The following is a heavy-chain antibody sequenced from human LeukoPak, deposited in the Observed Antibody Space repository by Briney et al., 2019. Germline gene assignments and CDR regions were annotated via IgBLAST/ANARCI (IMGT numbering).Heavy chain of an antibody. CDR1: GYSISSGYY. Sequence: SETLSLTCAVSGYSISSGYYWGWIRQPPGMGLEWIGSIYHSGSTYYNPSLKSRVTISVDTSKNQFSLKLSSVTAADTAVYYCARLGCTNGVCRPFDYWGQGTLVTVSS. D-gene: IGHD2-8*01. CDR3: ARLGCTNGVCRPFDY. CDR2: IYHSGST. J-gene: IGHJ4*02. V-gene: IGHV4-38-2*01.